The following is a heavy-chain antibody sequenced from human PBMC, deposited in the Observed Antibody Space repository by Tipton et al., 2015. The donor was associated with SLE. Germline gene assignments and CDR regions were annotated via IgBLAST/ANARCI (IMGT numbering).Heavy chain of an antibody. CDR1: GDSISNGDDY. CDR3: ARSTDQNWFDP. V-gene: IGHV4-31*03. J-gene: IGHJ5*02. Sequence: TLSLTCTVSGDSISNGDDYWSWIRQPPGKGLEWIGNTYYGGGTYYNPSLESRVTISLDTSKNQFSLKLNSVTAADTAVYYCARSTDQNWFDPWGQGTLVTVSS. CDR2: TYYGGGT. D-gene: IGHD2-8*02.